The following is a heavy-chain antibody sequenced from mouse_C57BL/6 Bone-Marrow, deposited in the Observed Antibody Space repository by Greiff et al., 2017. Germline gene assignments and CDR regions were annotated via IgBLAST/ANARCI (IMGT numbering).Heavy chain of an antibody. CDR1: GFNIKNTY. CDR3: ARVPDSSGYFAY. V-gene: IGHV14-3*01. CDR2: IDPANGNT. Sequence: VQLQQSVAELVRPGASVKLSCTASGFNIKNTYMHWVKQRPEQGLEWIGRIDPANGNTKYAPKLQGKATITSDTSSNTAYLQLRSLTSEDTAIYYWARVPDSSGYFAYWGQGTLVTVSA. D-gene: IGHD3-2*01. J-gene: IGHJ3*01.